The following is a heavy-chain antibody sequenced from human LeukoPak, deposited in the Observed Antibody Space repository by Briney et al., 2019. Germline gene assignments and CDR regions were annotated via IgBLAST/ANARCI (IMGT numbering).Heavy chain of an antibody. Sequence: SETLSLTCTVSGGSISSSSYYWGWIRQPPGKGLEWIGSIYYSGSTYYNPSLKSRVTISVDTSKNQFSLKLSSVTAADTAVYYCARDGSGSYGLYWFDPWGQGTLVTVSS. J-gene: IGHJ5*02. CDR1: GGSISSSSYY. CDR3: ARDGSGSYGLYWFDP. CDR2: IYYSGST. D-gene: IGHD3-10*01. V-gene: IGHV4-39*07.